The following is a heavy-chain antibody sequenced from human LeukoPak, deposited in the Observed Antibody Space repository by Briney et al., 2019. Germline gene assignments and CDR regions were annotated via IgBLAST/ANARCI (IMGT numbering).Heavy chain of an antibody. J-gene: IGHJ4*02. Sequence: GGSLRLSCAASGFTFSNNGMHWVRQAPGKGLEWVAVIWYDGTNKYYADSVKGRFTISRDNSKNTLYLQMNSLRAEDTAVYYCATKRGGYFDYWAREPWPPSPQ. CDR2: IWYDGTNK. V-gene: IGHV3-33*01. CDR3: ATKRGGYFDY. CDR1: GFTFSNNG.